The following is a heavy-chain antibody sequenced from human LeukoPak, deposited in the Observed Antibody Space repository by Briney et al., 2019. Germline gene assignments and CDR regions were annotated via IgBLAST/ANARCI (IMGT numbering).Heavy chain of an antibody. CDR2: INSDGSST. CDR1: GFTFSSYW. J-gene: IGHJ5*02. D-gene: IGHD1-26*01. V-gene: IGHV3-74*01. CDR3: ARGGAFPRFDP. Sequence: PGGSLRLSCAASGFTFSSYWMHWVRHAPGKGLVWVSRINSDGSSTSYADSVKGRFTISRDNAKNTLYLQMNSLRAEDTAVYYCARGGAFPRFDPWGQGTLVTVSS.